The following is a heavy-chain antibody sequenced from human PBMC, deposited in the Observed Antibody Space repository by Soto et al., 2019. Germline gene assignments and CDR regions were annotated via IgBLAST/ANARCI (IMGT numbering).Heavy chain of an antibody. J-gene: IGHJ5*02. CDR3: ARDVVRSGYNFFRFDP. CDR2: INAYRGTT. Sequence: ASVKVSCKASGYTFSNYGIAWVRQAPVQGLEWVGWINAYRGTTNYAQKVQGRVTMTADTSTNTAYMELKSPRSDDTAVYFCARDVVRSGYNFFRFDPWGQGTLVTVSS. V-gene: IGHV1-18*01. D-gene: IGHD5-12*01. CDR1: GYTFSNYG.